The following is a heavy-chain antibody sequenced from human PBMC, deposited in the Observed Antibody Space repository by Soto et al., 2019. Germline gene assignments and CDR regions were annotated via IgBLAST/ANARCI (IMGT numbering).Heavy chain of an antibody. CDR3: AKGGISLVRGSFDY. Sequence: EVQLLESGGGLVQPGGSLRLSCAPSGIALRNYAMSWVRQAPGKGLEWVTAMSGSGGDTYYSDSVKGRFTISRDNSKNTLYLQMNSLRAEDKAVYYCAKGGISLVRGSFDYWGQGTLVTVSS. CDR1: GIALRNYA. J-gene: IGHJ4*02. D-gene: IGHD3-10*01. CDR2: MSGSGGDT. V-gene: IGHV3-23*01.